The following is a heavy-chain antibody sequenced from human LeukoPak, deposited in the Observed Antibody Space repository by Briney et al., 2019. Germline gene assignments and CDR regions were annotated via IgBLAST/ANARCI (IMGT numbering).Heavy chain of an antibody. CDR1: GYTFSSYG. Sequence: ASVTVSCKASGYTFSSYGIIWVRQAPGQGLEWMEWVSAFNGNTDYAPKLQGRVTMTTDTSTTTAYMELRSLTSDDTAVYYCARRGGSYSHSDFWGQGTLVTVSS. CDR2: VSAFNGNT. CDR3: ARRGGSYSHSDF. D-gene: IGHD1-26*01. V-gene: IGHV1-18*01. J-gene: IGHJ4*02.